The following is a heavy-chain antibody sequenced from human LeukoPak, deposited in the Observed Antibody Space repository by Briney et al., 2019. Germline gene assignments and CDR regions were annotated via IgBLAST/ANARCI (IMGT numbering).Heavy chain of an antibody. CDR3: ASSDCTNGVCYTYFDY. CDR2: IIPIFGTA. V-gene: IGHV1-69*13. D-gene: IGHD2-8*01. Sequence: ASVKVSCKASGGTFSSYAISWVRQAPGQGLEWMGGIIPIFGTANYAQKFQGRVTITADESTSTAYMELSSLRPEDTAVYYCASSDCTNGVCYTYFDYWGQGTLVTVSS. J-gene: IGHJ4*02. CDR1: GGTFSSYA.